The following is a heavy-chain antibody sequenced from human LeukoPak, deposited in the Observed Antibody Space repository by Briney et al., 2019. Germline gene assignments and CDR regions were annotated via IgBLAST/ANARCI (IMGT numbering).Heavy chain of an antibody. V-gene: IGHV1-2*06. CDR2: INPNSGST. Sequence: ASVKVSCKASGYTFTGYYMHWVRQAPGQGLEWMGRINPNSGSTNYAQKFQGRVTMTRDTSISTAYMELSRLRSDDTAVYYCARVIGYNWNDVGWFDPWGQGTLVTVSS. CDR3: ARVIGYNWNDVGWFDP. D-gene: IGHD1-20*01. J-gene: IGHJ5*02. CDR1: GYTFTGYY.